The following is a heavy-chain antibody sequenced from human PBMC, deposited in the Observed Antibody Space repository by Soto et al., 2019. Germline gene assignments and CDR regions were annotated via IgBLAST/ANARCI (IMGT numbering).Heavy chain of an antibody. CDR3: ARVRGYSYGLNWFDP. CDR2: INHMGST. Sequence: SETLSLTCAVYGGSFSGYYWSWIRQPPGKGLEWIGEINHMGSTNYNPSLKSRVTISLDTSKNQFSLKLGSVTAADTAVYYCARVRGYSYGLNWFDPWGQGTRVTVSS. D-gene: IGHD5-18*01. V-gene: IGHV4-34*01. CDR1: GGSFSGYY. J-gene: IGHJ5*02.